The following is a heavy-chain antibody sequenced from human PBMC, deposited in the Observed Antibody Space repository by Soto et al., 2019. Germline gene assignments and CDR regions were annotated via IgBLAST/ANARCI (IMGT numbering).Heavy chain of an antibody. V-gene: IGHV5-51*01. J-gene: IGHJ6*02. D-gene: IGHD5-18*01. CDR1: GYSFTSYW. CDR2: IYPGDSDT. Sequence: GESLKISCKGSGYSFTSYWIGWVRQMPGKGLEWMGIIYPGDSDTRYSPSFQGQVTTSADKSISTAYLQWSSLKASDTAMYYCAIRHSNSYYYYGMDVWRQGTTVTVSS. CDR3: AIRHSNSYYYYGMDV.